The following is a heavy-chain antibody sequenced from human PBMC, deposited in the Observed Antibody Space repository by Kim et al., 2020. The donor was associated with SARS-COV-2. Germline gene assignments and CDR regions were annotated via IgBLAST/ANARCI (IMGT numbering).Heavy chain of an antibody. CDR3: ARLEFGVGASDAFDI. CDR1: GGSFSGYY. D-gene: IGHD1-26*01. Sequence: SETLSLTCAVYGGSFSGYYWSWIRQPPGKGLEWIGEINHSGSTNYNPSLKSRVTISVDTSKNQFSLKLSSVTAADTAVYYCARLEFGVGASDAFDIWGQG. V-gene: IGHV4-34*01. CDR2: INHSGST. J-gene: IGHJ3*02.